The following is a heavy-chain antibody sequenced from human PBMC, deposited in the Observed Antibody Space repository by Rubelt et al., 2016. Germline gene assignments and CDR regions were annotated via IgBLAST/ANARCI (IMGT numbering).Heavy chain of an antibody. CDR2: ISGSGGST. J-gene: IGHJ4*02. CDR1: GFTFSSYW. CDR3: VTVITSGNYYYFDY. Sequence: RLSCAASGFTFSSYWMSWVRQAPGKGLEWVSAISGSGGSTYYADSVKGRFTISRDHSTNTLYLQVNSLRAEDTAIYYCVTVITSGNYYYFDYWGQGTLVTVSS. D-gene: IGHD1-26*01. V-gene: IGHV3-23*01.